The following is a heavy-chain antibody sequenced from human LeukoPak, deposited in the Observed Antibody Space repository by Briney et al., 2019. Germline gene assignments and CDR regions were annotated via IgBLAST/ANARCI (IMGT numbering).Heavy chain of an antibody. D-gene: IGHD5-18*01. J-gene: IGHJ4*02. CDR3: TTDGGYSYGPFDY. Sequence: AGGSLRPSCAASGFTFSNAWMSWVRQAPGKGLEWVGRIKSKTDGGTTDYAAPVKGRFTISRDDSKNTLYLQMNSLKTEDTAVYYCTTDGGYSYGPFDYWGQGTLVTVSS. CDR2: IKSKTDGGTT. CDR1: GFTFSNAW. V-gene: IGHV3-15*01.